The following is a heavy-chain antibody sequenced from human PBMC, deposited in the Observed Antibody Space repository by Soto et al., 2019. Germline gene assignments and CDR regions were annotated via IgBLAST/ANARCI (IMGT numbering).Heavy chain of an antibody. J-gene: IGHJ6*02. CDR1: GFTFSSYG. CDR3: ARRGYSYGYHYYYGMDV. V-gene: IGHV3-33*01. D-gene: IGHD5-18*01. CDR2: IWYDGSNK. Sequence: GGSLRLSCAASGFTFSSYGMHWVRQAPGKGLEWVAVIWYDGSNKYYADSVKGRFTISRDNSKNTLYLQMNSLRAEDTAVYYCARRGYSYGYHYYYGMDVWGQGTTVTAP.